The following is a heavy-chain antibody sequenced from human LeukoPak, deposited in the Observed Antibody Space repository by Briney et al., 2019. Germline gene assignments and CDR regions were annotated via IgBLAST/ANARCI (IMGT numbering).Heavy chain of an antibody. CDR2: ISYNSANK. CDR1: GFTFSSFT. J-gene: IGHJ4*02. D-gene: IGHD2-21*02. CDR3: TKRRPSGSVTVDEY. Sequence: GGSLRLSCTTSGFTFSSFTMSWVRQAPGKGLEWVSSISYNSANKWHADSVKGRFTISRDNSKNTLYLQMHSLRAYDTALYYCTKRRPSGSVTVDEYWGQGALVTVSS. V-gene: IGHV3-23*01.